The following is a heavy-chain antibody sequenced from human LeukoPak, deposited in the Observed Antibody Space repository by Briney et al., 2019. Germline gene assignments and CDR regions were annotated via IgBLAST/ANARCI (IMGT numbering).Heavy chain of an antibody. CDR2: INAGNGNT. Sequence: ASVKVSCRASGYTFTSYAMHWVRQAPGQRLEWMGWINAGNGNTKYSQKFQGRVTITRDTSASTAYMELSSLRSEDTAVYYCARDRSSGSYYDATDAFDIWGQGTMVTVSS. CDR1: GYTFTSYA. V-gene: IGHV1-3*01. CDR3: ARDRSSGSYYDATDAFDI. J-gene: IGHJ3*02. D-gene: IGHD1-26*01.